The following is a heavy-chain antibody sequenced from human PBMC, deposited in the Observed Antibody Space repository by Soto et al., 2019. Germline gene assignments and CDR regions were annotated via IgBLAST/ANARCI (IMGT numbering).Heavy chain of an antibody. D-gene: IGHD1-26*01. V-gene: IGHV1-69*04. Sequence: SSVNRACKGSGDSMNVDSGGRLRQAPGLGLEWMGRVNPIVSMSNYAQKFQGRVTMTADKSTSTVYMELRSLRSEDTAVYYCAREYGGSRVFDYWGQGTLVTVSS. CDR2: VNPIVSMS. CDR1: GDSMNVDS. J-gene: IGHJ4*02. CDR3: AREYGGSRVFDY.